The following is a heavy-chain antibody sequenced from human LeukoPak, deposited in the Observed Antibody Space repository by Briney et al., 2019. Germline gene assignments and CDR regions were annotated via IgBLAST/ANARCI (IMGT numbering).Heavy chain of an antibody. CDR3: AKGGRTEAFDI. D-gene: IGHD2-2*01. CDR1: GFTFSSYA. J-gene: IGHJ3*02. Sequence: GGSLRLSCAASGFTFSSYAMSWVRQAPGTGLEWVSAISGDSDFIYYADSVKGRFTIFRDNSKNTLYLQMNSLRAEDTAVYYCAKGGRTEAFDIWGQGTMVTVSS. CDR2: ISGDSDFI. V-gene: IGHV3-23*01.